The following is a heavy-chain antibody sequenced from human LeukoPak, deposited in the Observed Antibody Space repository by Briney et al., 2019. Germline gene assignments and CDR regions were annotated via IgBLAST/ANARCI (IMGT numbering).Heavy chain of an antibody. CDR1: GGSISRYY. CDR2: IYYSGST. CDR3: ARGGKGWYFDL. Sequence: SETLSLTCTVSGGSISRYYWNWIRQPPGKGLEWIGYIYYSGSTNYNPSLKSRVTISVDTSKNQFSLKLSSVTAADTAVYYCARGGKGWYFDLWGRGTLVTVSS. D-gene: IGHD4-23*01. V-gene: IGHV4-59*01. J-gene: IGHJ2*01.